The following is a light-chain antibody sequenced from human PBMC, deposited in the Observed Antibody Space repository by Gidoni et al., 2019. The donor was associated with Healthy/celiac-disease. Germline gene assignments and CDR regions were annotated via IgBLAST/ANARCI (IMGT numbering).Light chain of an antibody. J-gene: IGKJ1*01. CDR3: QQYFSTAWT. CDR1: QSVLYSSNNKNY. Sequence: DIVMTQSPDSLAVSLGERATINCKSSQSVLYSSNNKNYLAWYQQKPGQPPKLLIYWSSTRESGVPDRFSGSGSGTDFTLTISSLQAEDLTVYDCQQYFSTAWTFGQETKVGIK. V-gene: IGKV4-1*01. CDR2: WSS.